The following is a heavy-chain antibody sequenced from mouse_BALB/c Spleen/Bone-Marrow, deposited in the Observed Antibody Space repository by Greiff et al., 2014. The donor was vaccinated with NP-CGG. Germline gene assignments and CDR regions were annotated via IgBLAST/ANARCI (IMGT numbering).Heavy chain of an antibody. D-gene: IGHD1-2*01. V-gene: IGHV1-22*01. CDR1: GYTFTEYT. J-gene: IGHJ2*01. Sequence: VQLQQSGPELVKPGPSVKISYKTSGYTFTEYTMHWVKQSHGKSLEWIGSISPNNGGTSYNQKFKGKATLTVDKSSSTAYMELRSLTSEDSAVYYCARRGGYDYWGQGTTLTVSS. CDR2: ISPNNGGT. CDR3: ARRGGYDY.